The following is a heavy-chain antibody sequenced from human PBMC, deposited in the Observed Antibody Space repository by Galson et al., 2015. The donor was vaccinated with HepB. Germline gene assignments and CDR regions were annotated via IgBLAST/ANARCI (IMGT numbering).Heavy chain of an antibody. J-gene: IGHJ4*02. D-gene: IGHD1-26*01. CDR1: GFTFDHYW. CDR3: ARDSGSYPFDY. V-gene: IGHV3-74*01. CDR2: INADGSDT. Sequence: SLRLSCAASGFTFDHYWIHWVRQAPGKGLMWVSRINADGSDTGYADSAEGRFTISRDNAKSVLYLQMDSLTVADTAVYYCARDSGSYPFDYWGQGTLDTVSS.